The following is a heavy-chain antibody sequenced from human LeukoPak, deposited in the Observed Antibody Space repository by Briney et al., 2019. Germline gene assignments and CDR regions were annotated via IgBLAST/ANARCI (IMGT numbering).Heavy chain of an antibody. CDR3: ARNAAAGTTAYGMDV. CDR2: IIPILGIA. D-gene: IGHD6-13*01. Sequence: GASVKVSCEASGGTFSSYAISWVRQAPGQGLEWMGRIIPILGIANYAQKFQGRVTITADKSTSTAYMELSSLRSEDTAVYYCARNAAAGTTAYGMDVWGQGTTVTVSS. J-gene: IGHJ6*02. CDR1: GGTFSSYA. V-gene: IGHV1-69*04.